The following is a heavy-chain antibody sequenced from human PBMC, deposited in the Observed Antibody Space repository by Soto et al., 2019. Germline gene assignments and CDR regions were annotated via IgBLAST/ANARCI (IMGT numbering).Heavy chain of an antibody. CDR3: ASDSEEGY. V-gene: IGHV1-69*02. J-gene: IGHJ4*02. CDR2: LIPILGRA. D-gene: IGHD2-15*01. CDR1: GGTFSSYT. Sequence: QVQLVQSGAEVKKPGSSVKVSCKASGGTFSSYTISWVRQAPGQGLEWMGRLIPILGRANYAQKFQGRVTITAHKSTSTAYMELSSLRSEDTAVYYCASDSEEGYWGQGTLVTVSS.